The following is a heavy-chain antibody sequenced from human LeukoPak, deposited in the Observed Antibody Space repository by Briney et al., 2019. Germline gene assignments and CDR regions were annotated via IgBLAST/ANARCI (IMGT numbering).Heavy chain of an antibody. D-gene: IGHD3-10*01. CDR3: AEHYMGSSYNRAVDY. J-gene: IGHJ4*02. CDR2: IYYSGYT. Sequence: SETLSLTCTVSGGSIGSNNYYWGWIRQPPGKGLEWIGSIYYSGYTYYNPSLKSRVTISVDTSKNQFSLKLSSVTAADTAVYYCAEHYMGSSYNRAVDYWGQGTLVTVSS. CDR1: GGSIGSNNYY. V-gene: IGHV4-39*01.